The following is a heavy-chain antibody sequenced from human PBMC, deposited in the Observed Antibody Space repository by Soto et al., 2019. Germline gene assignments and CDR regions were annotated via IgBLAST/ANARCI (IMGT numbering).Heavy chain of an antibody. V-gene: IGHV4-31*03. J-gene: IGHJ6*03. D-gene: IGHD3-9*01. CDR1: GGSISSGGYY. Sequence: PSETLSLTCTVSGGSISSGGYYWSWIRQHPGKGLERIGYIYNSGSTYYNPSLKSRVTISVDTSKNQFSLKLSSVTAADTAVYYCARDGGSWLRYFDWLSRGDYYYYYMDVWGKGTTVTVSS. CDR3: ARDGGSWLRYFDWLSRGDYYYYYMDV. CDR2: IYNSGST.